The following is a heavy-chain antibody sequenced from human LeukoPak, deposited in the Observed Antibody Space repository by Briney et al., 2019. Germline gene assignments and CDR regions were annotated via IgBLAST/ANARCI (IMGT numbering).Heavy chain of an antibody. V-gene: IGHV4-31*03. CDR2: IYYRGST. Sequence: SQTLSLTCTVSGGSISSGGYYWSWIRQHPGKGLEWIGYIYYRGSTYYNPSLKSRVTISVDTSKNQFSLKLSSVTAADTAVYYCARDHLDIVAPYYYYGMDVWGQGTTVTVSS. CDR1: GGSISSGGYY. CDR3: ARDHLDIVAPYYYYGMDV. J-gene: IGHJ6*02. D-gene: IGHD5-12*01.